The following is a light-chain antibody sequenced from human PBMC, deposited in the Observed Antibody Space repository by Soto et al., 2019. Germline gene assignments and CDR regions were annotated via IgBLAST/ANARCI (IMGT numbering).Light chain of an antibody. V-gene: IGKV3D-15*01. Sequence: EIVMTQSPATLSVSPGERATLSCRASQSISSNLAWYQQKPGQAPRLLIYGESTRATGIPARFSGSGSGTELTLTISSLQSEDFAVYCCQQYNNWPPWTFGQGTKVEIK. CDR1: QSISSN. CDR3: QQYNNWPPWT. J-gene: IGKJ1*01. CDR2: GES.